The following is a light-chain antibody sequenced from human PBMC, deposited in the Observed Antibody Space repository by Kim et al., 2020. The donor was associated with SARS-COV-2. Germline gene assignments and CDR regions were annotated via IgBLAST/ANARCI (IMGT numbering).Light chain of an antibody. CDR1: QSVSSNY. CDR2: SAS. V-gene: IGKV3-20*01. Sequence: EIVLTQSPGTLSLSPGERATLSCRTSQSVSSNYLAWYQQKPGQAPRLLIYSASSRATGIPDRFSGSGSGTDFTLTINRLEPEDFAVYYCQQYSPSPGRIFGGGTKVDIK. J-gene: IGKJ4*01. CDR3: QQYSPSPGRI.